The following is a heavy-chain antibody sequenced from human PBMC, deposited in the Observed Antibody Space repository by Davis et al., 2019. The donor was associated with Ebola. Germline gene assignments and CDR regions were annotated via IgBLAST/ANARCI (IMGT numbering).Heavy chain of an antibody. Sequence: SETLSLTCTVSGGSISSSSYYWSWIRQPPGKGLEWIGYIYYSGSTNYNPSLKRRVTISVDTSKNQFSLKLSSVTAADTAVYYCARLRSSSFNAFDIWGQGTMVTVSS. CDR2: IYYSGST. J-gene: IGHJ3*02. CDR1: GGSISSSSYY. D-gene: IGHD6-6*01. V-gene: IGHV4-61*05. CDR3: ARLRSSSFNAFDI.